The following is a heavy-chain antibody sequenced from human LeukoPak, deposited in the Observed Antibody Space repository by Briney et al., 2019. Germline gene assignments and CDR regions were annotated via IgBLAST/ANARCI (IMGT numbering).Heavy chain of an antibody. Sequence: SVKVSCKXSGGTFSSYAISWVRQAPGQGLERMGGIIPIFGTANYAQKFQGRVTITTDESTSTAYMELSSLRSEDTAVYYCARGGLTGSGYFDLWGRGTLVTVSS. V-gene: IGHV1-69*05. D-gene: IGHD3-10*01. J-gene: IGHJ2*01. CDR2: IIPIFGTA. CDR3: ARGGLTGSGYFDL. CDR1: GGTFSSYA.